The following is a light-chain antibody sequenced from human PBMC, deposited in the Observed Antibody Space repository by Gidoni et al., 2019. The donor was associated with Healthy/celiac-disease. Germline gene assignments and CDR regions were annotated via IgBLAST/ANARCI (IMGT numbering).Light chain of an antibody. CDR1: QSVSSSY. J-gene: IGKJ2*01. V-gene: IGKV3-20*01. CDR3: QQYGSSPLYT. Sequence: DIVLPQSPCTLSLSPGERATLSCRASQSVSSSYLAWYQQKPGQAPRLLIYGASSRATGIPDRFSGSGSGTDFTLTISRLEPEDFAVYYCQQYGSSPLYTFXQXTKLEIK. CDR2: GAS.